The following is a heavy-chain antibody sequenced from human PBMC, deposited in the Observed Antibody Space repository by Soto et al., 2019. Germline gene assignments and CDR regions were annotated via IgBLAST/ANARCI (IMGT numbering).Heavy chain of an antibody. CDR3: ARHLTAGDS. CDR2: INPTGGST. D-gene: IGHD6-13*01. V-gene: IGHV1-46*03. CDR1: GYIFTNFY. Sequence: QVQLVQSGAEVKKPGASVRVSCQASGYIFTNFYIHWVRQAPGQGLEWMAIINPTGGSTNYAQQFQGRVTVTFDTSTSTVFMELNSLKYEDTAVYYCARHLTAGDSWGQGTLVIVSS. J-gene: IGHJ4*02.